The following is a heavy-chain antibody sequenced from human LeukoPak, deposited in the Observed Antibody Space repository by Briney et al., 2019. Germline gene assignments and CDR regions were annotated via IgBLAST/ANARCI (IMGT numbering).Heavy chain of an antibody. J-gene: IGHJ6*02. D-gene: IGHD3-3*01. CDR3: ARGRGEPGVTIFGVVIHYYYYGMDV. CDR2: KKQEGSEK. V-gene: IGHV3-7*01. Sequence: GGSLRLSCAASGFTFSSYWMSWVRQAPGKGLEWVANKKQEGSEKNLVGSVKGRLTIPRENAKNPLYLQMKRLRVEETAVYYCARGRGEPGVTIFGVVIHYYYYGMDVWGQGTTVTVSS. CDR1: GFTFSSYW.